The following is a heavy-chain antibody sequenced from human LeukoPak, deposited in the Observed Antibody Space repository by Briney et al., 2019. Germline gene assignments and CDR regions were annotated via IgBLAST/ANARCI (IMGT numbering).Heavy chain of an antibody. D-gene: IGHD3-10*01. CDR3: ARIGGSGSYSGHYFDH. V-gene: IGHV3-33*01. CDR1: GFTFSSYG. CDR2: IWYDGSNK. J-gene: IGHJ4*02. Sequence: PGRSLRLSCAASGFTFSSYGMHWVRQAPGKGLEWVAVIWYDGSNKYYADSVKGRFTISRDNAKNTMYLQMNSLRAEDTAVYYCARIGGSGSYSGHYFDHWGQGTLVTVSS.